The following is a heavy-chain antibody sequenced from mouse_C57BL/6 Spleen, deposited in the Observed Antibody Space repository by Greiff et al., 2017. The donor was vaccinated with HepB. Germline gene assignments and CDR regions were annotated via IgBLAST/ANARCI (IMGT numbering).Heavy chain of an antibody. CDR1: GYTFTSYW. J-gene: IGHJ3*01. Sequence: VQLQQPGAELVMPGASVKLSCKASGYTFTSYWMHWVKQRPGQGLEWIGEIDPSDSYTNYNQKFKGKSTLTVDKSSSTAYMQLSSLTSEDSAVYYCARGVGFAYWGQGTLVTVSA. CDR3: ARGVGFAY. V-gene: IGHV1-69*01. CDR2: IDPSDSYT. D-gene: IGHD1-1*01.